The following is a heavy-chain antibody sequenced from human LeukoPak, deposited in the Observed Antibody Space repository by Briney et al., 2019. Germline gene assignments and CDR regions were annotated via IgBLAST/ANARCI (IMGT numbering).Heavy chain of an antibody. D-gene: IGHD2-21*02. CDR1: GGSISSYS. CDR3: ARHYLYGDPPAFDI. V-gene: IGHV4-59*08. J-gene: IGHJ3*02. Sequence: SETLSLTCTVSGGSISSYSWSWIRQPPGKGLEWIGYMYSRGSTNDNPSLKSRVTISRDTSKNQLPLRVTSVTAADTAIYYCARHYLYGDPPAFDIWGQGAIVTVSS. CDR2: MYSRGST.